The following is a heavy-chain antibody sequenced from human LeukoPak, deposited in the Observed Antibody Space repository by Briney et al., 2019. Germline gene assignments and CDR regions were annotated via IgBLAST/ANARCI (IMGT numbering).Heavy chain of an antibody. CDR3: ARGGASRPDF. CDR1: KFTFSSYN. CDR2: ISSGRPTI. Sequence: GGSLRLSCAASKFTFSSYNMNWVRQAPGKGLEWVSYISSGRPTINYADSVKGRFTISRDNARNSLYLQMNSLRAEDTAVYYCARGGASRPDFWGQGTMVTVSS. D-gene: IGHD1-26*01. J-gene: IGHJ3*01. V-gene: IGHV3-48*01.